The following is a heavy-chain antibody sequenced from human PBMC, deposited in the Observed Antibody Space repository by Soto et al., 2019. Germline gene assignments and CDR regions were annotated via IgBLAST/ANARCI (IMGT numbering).Heavy chain of an antibody. CDR2: IIPIFGTA. J-gene: IGHJ3*02. Sequence: SVKVSFKASGGTFSSYAISWVRQAPGQGLEWMGGIIPIFGTANYAQKFQGRVTITADKSTSTAYMELSSLRSEDTAVYYCARAPLGAFDIWGQGTMVTVSS. CDR3: ARAPLGAFDI. V-gene: IGHV1-69*06. CDR1: GGTFSSYA.